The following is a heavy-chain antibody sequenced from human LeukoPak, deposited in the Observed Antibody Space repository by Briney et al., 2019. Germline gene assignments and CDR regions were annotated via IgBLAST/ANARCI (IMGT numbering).Heavy chain of an antibody. V-gene: IGHV3-48*03. J-gene: IGHJ4*02. Sequence: GGSLRLSCAASGFTFSSYEMNWVRQAPGKGLEWVSYISSSGSTIYYADSVKGRFTISRDNAKNSLYLQMNSLRAEDTAVYHCARDTAMVAFDYWGQGTLVTVSS. D-gene: IGHD5-18*01. CDR2: ISSSGSTI. CDR3: ARDTAMVAFDY. CDR1: GFTFSSYE.